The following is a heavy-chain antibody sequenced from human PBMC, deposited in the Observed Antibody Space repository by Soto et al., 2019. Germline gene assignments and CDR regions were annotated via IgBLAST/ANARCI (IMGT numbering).Heavy chain of an antibody. CDR2: IKQDGSEK. CDR1: GLTFSSYW. CDR3: ARDILRIWFGELFLDY. D-gene: IGHD3-10*01. J-gene: IGHJ4*02. V-gene: IGHV3-7*01. Sequence: GGSLRLSCAAYGLTFSSYWMSWVRQAPGKGLEWVANIKQDGSEKYYVDSVKGRFTISRDNAKNSLYLQMNSLRAEDTAVYYCARDILRIWFGELFLDYWGQGTLVTVSS.